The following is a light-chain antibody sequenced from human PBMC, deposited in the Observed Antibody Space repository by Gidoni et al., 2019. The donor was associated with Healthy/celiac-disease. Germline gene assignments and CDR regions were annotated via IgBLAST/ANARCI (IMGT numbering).Light chain of an antibody. Sequence: QSALTQPASVSGFPGQSITISCTGTSSDVGGYNYVSWYQQHPGKAPKLMIYDVSNRPSGVSNRFSGSKSGNTASLTISGLQAEDEADYYCSSYTSSRNVFGTGTKVTVL. CDR1: SSDVGGYNY. J-gene: IGLJ1*01. CDR3: SSYTSSRNV. CDR2: DVS. V-gene: IGLV2-14*03.